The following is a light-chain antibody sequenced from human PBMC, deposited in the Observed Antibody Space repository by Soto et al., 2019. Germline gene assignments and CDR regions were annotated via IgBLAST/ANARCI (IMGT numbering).Light chain of an antibody. CDR3: CSYAGSYTYV. CDR2: DVN. V-gene: IGLV2-11*01. J-gene: IGLJ1*01. CDR1: CSDVGGYNY. Sequence: QSVLTQPRSVSGSPGQSVTISCTGTCSDVGGYNYVSWYQQHPGKAPKLMIYDVNKRPSGVPVRFSGSKSGNTASLTITGLQSEDEADYYCCSYAGSYTYVFGTGTKVTVL.